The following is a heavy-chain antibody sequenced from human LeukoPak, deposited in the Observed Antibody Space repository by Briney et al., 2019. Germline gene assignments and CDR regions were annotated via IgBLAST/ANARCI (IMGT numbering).Heavy chain of an antibody. Sequence: GGSLRLSCAASGFTFSNYSMSWVRQAPGKGLEWVSTISGTGGTTYYADSVKGRFTISRDNSKNTLFLQFNSLRADDTAVYYCAKGRGTTVTAAANYWGQGTLVTVSS. V-gene: IGHV3-23*01. D-gene: IGHD4-17*01. CDR1: GFTFSNYS. CDR2: ISGTGGTT. CDR3: AKGRGTTVTAAANY. J-gene: IGHJ4*02.